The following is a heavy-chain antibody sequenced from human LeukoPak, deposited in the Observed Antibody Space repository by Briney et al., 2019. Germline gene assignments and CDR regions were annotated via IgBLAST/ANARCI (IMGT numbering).Heavy chain of an antibody. CDR3: ARGLPGFWSGLRFDP. D-gene: IGHD3-3*01. Sequence: GRSLRLSCAASGFTFSSYAMHWVRQAPGKGLEWVAVISYDGSNKYYADSVKGRFTISRDNSKNTLYLQMNSLRAEDTAVYYCARGLPGFWSGLRFDPWGQGTLVTVSS. V-gene: IGHV3-30*14. CDR2: ISYDGSNK. J-gene: IGHJ5*02. CDR1: GFTFSSYA.